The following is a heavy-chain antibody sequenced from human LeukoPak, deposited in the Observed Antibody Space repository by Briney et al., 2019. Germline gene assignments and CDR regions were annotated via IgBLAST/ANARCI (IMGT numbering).Heavy chain of an antibody. CDR1: GGTFSSYA. Sequence: SVKVSCKASGGTFSSYAISWVRQAPGQGLEWMGGIIPIFGTANYAQKFQGRVTITADESTSTAYMELSSLRSEDTAVYYCASRYCSSTSCDWEDYYYMDVWGQGTMVTVSS. CDR2: IIPIFGTA. V-gene: IGHV1-69*13. CDR3: ASRYCSSTSCDWEDYYYMDV. D-gene: IGHD2-2*01. J-gene: IGHJ6*03.